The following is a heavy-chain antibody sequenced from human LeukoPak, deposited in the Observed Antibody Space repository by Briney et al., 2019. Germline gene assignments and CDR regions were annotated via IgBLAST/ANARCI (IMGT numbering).Heavy chain of an antibody. D-gene: IGHD3-16*02. CDR2: INPNSGGT. V-gene: IGHV1-2*02. Sequence: GASVKVSCKASGYTFTGYYMHWARQAPGQGLEWMGWINPNSGGTNYAQKFQGRVTMTRDTSISTAYMELSRLRSDDTAVYYCARGRYDYVWGSYRYLDYWGQGTLVTVSS. J-gene: IGHJ4*02. CDR1: GYTFTGYY. CDR3: ARGRYDYVWGSYRYLDY.